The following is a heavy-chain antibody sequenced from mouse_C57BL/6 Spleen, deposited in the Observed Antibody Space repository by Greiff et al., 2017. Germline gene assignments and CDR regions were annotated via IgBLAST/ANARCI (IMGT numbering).Heavy chain of an antibody. CDR1: GFTFSSYA. J-gene: IGHJ4*01. V-gene: IGHV5-4*03. Sequence: EVMLVESGGGLVKPGGSLKLSCAASGFTFSSYAMSWVRQTPEKRLEWVATISAGGGYTYYPDNVKGRFTISRDNAKNNLYLQLSHLTSEDGDMYYCARDDYDAMDYWGQGTSVTVSS. CDR3: ARDDYDAMDY. CDR2: ISAGGGYT.